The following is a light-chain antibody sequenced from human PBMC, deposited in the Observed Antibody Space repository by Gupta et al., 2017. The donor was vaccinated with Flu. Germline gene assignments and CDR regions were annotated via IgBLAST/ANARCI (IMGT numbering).Light chain of an antibody. CDR1: QSLLHSKGYNY. CDR3: LQALPPWT. Sequence: DIVMTQSPLSLSVTPGEPASISCRSSQSLLHSKGYNYLDWYLQKPGQSPHLLIYLGSNRASGVPDRFSGSVSGSDFPLNISRVEAEDVGFYFCLQALPPWTFGQGTKVEIK. CDR2: LGS. J-gene: IGKJ1*01. V-gene: IGKV2-28*01.